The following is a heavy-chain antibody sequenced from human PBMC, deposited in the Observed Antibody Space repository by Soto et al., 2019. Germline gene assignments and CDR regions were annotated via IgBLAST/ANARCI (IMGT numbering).Heavy chain of an antibody. CDR3: ARGGYSSSWHYYYYYGMDV. V-gene: IGHV1-2*04. D-gene: IGHD6-13*01. J-gene: IGHJ6*02. CDR1: GYTFTGYY. Sequence: GASVKVSCKASGYTFTGYYMHWVRQAPGQGLEWMGWINPNSGGTNYAQKFQGWVTMTRDTSISTAYMELSRLRSDDTAVYYCARGGYSSSWHYYYYYGMDVWGQGTTVTVSS. CDR2: INPNSGGT.